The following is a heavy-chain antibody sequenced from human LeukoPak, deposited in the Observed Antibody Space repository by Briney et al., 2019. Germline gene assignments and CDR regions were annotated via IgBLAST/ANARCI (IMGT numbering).Heavy chain of an antibody. V-gene: IGHV4-59*08. J-gene: IGHJ4*02. CDR3: VKGSDWYYFDF. D-gene: IGHD6-19*01. Sequence: PSETLSLTCTVSGGSISSYYWSWIRQPPGKGLEWIGYIYYSGSTYYNPSLTSRVTISLDTSKNRFSLELSSVTAADTAVFYCVKGSDWYYFDFWGQGTLVTVSS. CDR2: IYYSGST. CDR1: GGSISSYY.